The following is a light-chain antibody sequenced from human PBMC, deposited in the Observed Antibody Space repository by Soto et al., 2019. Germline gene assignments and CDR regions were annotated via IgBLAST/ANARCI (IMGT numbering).Light chain of an antibody. CDR1: QSIDSW. V-gene: IGKV1-5*03. CDR3: QQYKSFSLT. Sequence: DIQMTQSPSTLSASVGDRVTITCRASQSIDSWLAWYQQKPGKAPNLLIYKTSNLESVVPSRFSGSGSGTEFSLTISSLQPDDFATYYCQQYKSFSLTFGGGTRVEV. J-gene: IGKJ4*01. CDR2: KTS.